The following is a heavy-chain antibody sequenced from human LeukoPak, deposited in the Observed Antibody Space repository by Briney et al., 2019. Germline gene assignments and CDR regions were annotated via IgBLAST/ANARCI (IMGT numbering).Heavy chain of an antibody. J-gene: IGHJ4*02. CDR3: ARVHLGSSSY. CDR2: INHSGST. D-gene: IGHD6-13*01. Sequence: SETLSLTCAVYGGSFSGYYWSWIRQPPGKGLEWIGEINHSGSTNYNPSLKSRVTISVDTSKNQFSLKLSSVTAADTAVYYCARVHLGSSSYWGQGTLVTVST. CDR1: GGSFSGYY. V-gene: IGHV4-34*01.